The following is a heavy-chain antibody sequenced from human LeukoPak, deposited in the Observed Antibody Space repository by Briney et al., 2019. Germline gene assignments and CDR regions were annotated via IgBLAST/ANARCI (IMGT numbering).Heavy chain of an antibody. CDR1: GGSISSSYW. CDR2: IFHSGKT. V-gene: IGHV4-4*02. D-gene: IGHD4-17*01. J-gene: IGHJ4*02. CDR3: ASDYGASFDY. Sequence: SETLSLTCAVSGGSISSSYWWSWVRQPPGKGLEWIGEIFHSGKTNFKPSLKSRVTISVDTSKNQFSLKLSSVTAADTAVYYCASDYGASFDYWGQGTLVTVSS.